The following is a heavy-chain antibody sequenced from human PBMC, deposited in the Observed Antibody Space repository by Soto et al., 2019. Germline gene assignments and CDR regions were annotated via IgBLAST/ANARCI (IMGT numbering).Heavy chain of an antibody. D-gene: IGHD3-3*01. J-gene: IGHJ4*02. Sequence: PSETLSLTCAVYGGSFSGYYWSWIRQPPGKGLEWIGEINDSGITNYNPSLKSRVTISVDTSKNQFSLKLSSVTAADTAVYYCARGRNYYDFWSGYTPVDHWGQCTMVTVSS. V-gene: IGHV4-34*01. CDR2: INDSGIT. CDR3: ARGRNYYDFWSGYTPVDH. CDR1: GGSFSGYY.